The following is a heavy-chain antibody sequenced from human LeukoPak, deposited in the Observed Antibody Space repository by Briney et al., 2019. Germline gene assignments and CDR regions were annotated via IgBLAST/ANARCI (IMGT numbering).Heavy chain of an antibody. D-gene: IGHD5-18*01. CDR3: ARDASDTAMVSGDY. CDR2: ISHGGRT. Sequence: SGTLSLTCDVSGDSITNNDWWSGVRRPPGMGLDWVGEISHGGRTAYNPSLSNRVTISIDKSKNQFSLTVNSLNAADTAVYYCARDASDTAMVSGDYWGQGTLVTVSS. V-gene: IGHV4-4*02. J-gene: IGHJ4*02. CDR1: GDSITNNDW.